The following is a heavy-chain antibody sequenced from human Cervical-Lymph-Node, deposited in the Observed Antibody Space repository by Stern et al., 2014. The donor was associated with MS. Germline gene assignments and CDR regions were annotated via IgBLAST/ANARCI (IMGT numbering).Heavy chain of an antibody. V-gene: IGHV2-70*15. D-gene: IGHD2-2*01. CDR2: IDWDDEK. J-gene: IGHJ4*02. Sequence: QVTLRESGPALVKPTQTLTLTCTFSGFSLSSHGMCVSWIRQSPGKALEWLARIDWDDEKYYSTSLKTRLTISKDTSKKQVVLTVGNMDPVDSATYYCAHGSTSCYWADSWCQGTLVTVSS. CDR1: GFSLSSHGMC. CDR3: AHGSTSCYWADS.